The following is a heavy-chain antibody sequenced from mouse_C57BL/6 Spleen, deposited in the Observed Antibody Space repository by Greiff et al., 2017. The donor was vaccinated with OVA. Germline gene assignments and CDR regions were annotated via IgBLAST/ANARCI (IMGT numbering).Heavy chain of an antibody. V-gene: IGHV1-69*01. D-gene: IGHD1-1*01. CDR2: IDPSDSYT. CDR3: ARPSLYYGSSQYYFDY. J-gene: IGHJ2*01. CDR1: GYTFTSYW. Sequence: VQLQQPGAELVMPGASVKLSCKASGYTFTSYWMHWVKQRPGQGLEWIGEIDPSDSYTNYNQKFKGKSTLTVDKSSSTAYMQLSSLTSEDSAVYDCARPSLYYGSSQYYFDYWGQGTTLTVSS.